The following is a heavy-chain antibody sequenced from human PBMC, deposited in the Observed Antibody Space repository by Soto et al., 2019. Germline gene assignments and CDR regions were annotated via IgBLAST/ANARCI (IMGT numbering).Heavy chain of an antibody. D-gene: IGHD4-17*01. V-gene: IGHV3-23*01. J-gene: IGHJ4*02. Sequence: GGSLRLSCAASGFTFSSYAMSWVRQAPGKGLEWVSAISGSGGSTYYADSVKGRFTISRDNSKNTLYLQMNSLRAEDTAVYSCAKSFGDCGDYYDFWGQGTLVTVSS. CDR1: GFTFSSYA. CDR2: ISGSGGST. CDR3: AKSFGDCGDYYDF.